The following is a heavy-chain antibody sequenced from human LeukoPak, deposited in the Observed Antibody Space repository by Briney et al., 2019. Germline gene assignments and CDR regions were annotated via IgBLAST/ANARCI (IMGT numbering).Heavy chain of an antibody. CDR3: AREARGNLGFDY. Sequence: PGGSLRLSCTASGFTFSNYWMHWVRQAPGKGLMWVSRIKSDGTSTTYADSVKGRFTISRDNAKNTLFLQMTGLRAEDTAVYYCAREARGNLGFDYWGQGTLVTVSS. D-gene: IGHD1-14*01. J-gene: IGHJ4*02. V-gene: IGHV3-74*03. CDR2: IKSDGTST. CDR1: GFTFSNYW.